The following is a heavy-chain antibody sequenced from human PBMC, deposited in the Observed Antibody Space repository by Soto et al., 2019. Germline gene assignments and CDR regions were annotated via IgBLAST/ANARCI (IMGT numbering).Heavy chain of an antibody. CDR3: ARDPLVGGMDV. Sequence: PSETLSLTCTVSGGSISSGGYYWSWIRQHPGKGLEWIGYIYYSGSTYYNPSLKSRVTISVDTSKNQFSLKLSSVTAADTAVYDCARDPLVGGMDVWGQGTTVTVSS. D-gene: IGHD2-2*01. J-gene: IGHJ6*02. CDR1: GGSISSGGYY. CDR2: IYYSGST. V-gene: IGHV4-31*03.